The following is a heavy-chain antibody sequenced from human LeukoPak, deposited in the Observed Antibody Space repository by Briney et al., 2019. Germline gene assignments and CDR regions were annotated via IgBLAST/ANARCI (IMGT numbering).Heavy chain of an antibody. CDR2: ISSSSSYI. Sequence: GGSLRLSCAASGFTFSSYSMNWVRQAPGKGLEWVSSISSSSSYIYYADSVKGRFTISRDNAKNSLYLQMNSLRAEDTAVYYCARASYSSTGALDIWGQGTMVTVSS. V-gene: IGHV3-21*01. CDR3: ARASYSSTGALDI. CDR1: GFTFSSYS. J-gene: IGHJ3*02. D-gene: IGHD6-19*01.